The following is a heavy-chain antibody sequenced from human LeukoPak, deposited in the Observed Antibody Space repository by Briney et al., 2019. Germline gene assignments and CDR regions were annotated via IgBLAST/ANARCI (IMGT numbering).Heavy chain of an antibody. CDR1: GGTFSSYA. V-gene: IGHV1-69*01. D-gene: IGHD3-10*01. J-gene: IGHJ4*01. CDR2: IIPIFGTA. CDR3: ARAYGSGSYFHPDY. Sequence: SVKVSCKASGGTFSSYAISWVRQAPGQGLEWMGGIIPIFGTANYAQKFQGRVTITADESTSTAYMELSSLRSEDTAVYYCARAYGSGSYFHPDYWGQEPWSPSPQ.